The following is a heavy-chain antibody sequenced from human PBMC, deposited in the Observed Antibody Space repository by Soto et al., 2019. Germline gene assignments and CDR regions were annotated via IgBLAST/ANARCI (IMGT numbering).Heavy chain of an antibody. CDR2: IYPDDSDV. CDR1: QDIFTSNW. V-gene: IGHV5-51*01. D-gene: IGHD3-3*01. CDR3: ARHGVSFGPFDY. J-gene: IGHJ4*02. Sequence: PGEPLKISCQGSQDIFTSNWIGWLRQMPGKGLEWMGVIYPDDSDVKYNPSFQGQVTISVDKSISTAYLQWSRLRDSDTAMYFCARHGVSFGPFDYWGQGTPVTVSS.